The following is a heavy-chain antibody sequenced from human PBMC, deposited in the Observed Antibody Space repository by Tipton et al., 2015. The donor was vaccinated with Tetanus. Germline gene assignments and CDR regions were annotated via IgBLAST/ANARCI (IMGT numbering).Heavy chain of an antibody. V-gene: IGHV3-49*04. CDR2: IRSKAYGGTT. Sequence: SLRLSCTASGFTFGDHAMSWVRQAPGKGLEWVGFIRSKAYGGTTEYAASVKGRFTISRDDSKSIAYLQMNSLKTEDTAVYYCTRGEDGYNFSFDYWGQGTLVTVSS. CDR1: GFTFGDHA. CDR3: TRGEDGYNFSFDY. J-gene: IGHJ4*02. D-gene: IGHD5-24*01.